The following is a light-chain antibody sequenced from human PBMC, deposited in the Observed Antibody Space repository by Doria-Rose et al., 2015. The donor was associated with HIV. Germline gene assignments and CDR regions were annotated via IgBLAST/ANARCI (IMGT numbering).Light chain of an antibody. J-gene: IGKJ1*01. CDR3: QQSYMAPQT. CDR1: QRIDNY. CDR2: ATS. V-gene: IGKV1-39*01. Sequence: VGDTVTITCRASQRIDNYLNWYQHKPGKAPKLLISATSTLQTGVPSRFSGSKSGTDFTLTITSLQPDDLATYYCQQSYMAPQTFGQGTKVEIK.